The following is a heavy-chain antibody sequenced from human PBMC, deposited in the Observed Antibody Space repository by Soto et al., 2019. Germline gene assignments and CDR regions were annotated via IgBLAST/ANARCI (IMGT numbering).Heavy chain of an antibody. D-gene: IGHD6-19*01. Sequence: PSETLSLTCTVSGGSISSSSYYWGWIRQPPGKGLEWIGSIYYSGSTYYNPSLKSRVTISVDTSKNQFSLKLSSVTAADTAVYYCARLPAVPGSRQGGMDVWGQGTTVTVSS. CDR3: ARLPAVPGSRQGGMDV. J-gene: IGHJ6*02. V-gene: IGHV4-39*01. CDR1: GGSISSSSYY. CDR2: IYYSGST.